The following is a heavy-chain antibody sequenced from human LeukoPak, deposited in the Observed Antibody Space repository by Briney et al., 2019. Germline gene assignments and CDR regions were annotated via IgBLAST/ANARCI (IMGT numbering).Heavy chain of an antibody. V-gene: IGHV3-74*01. CDR3: AGDGPLNPHISGIGFDP. D-gene: IGHD1-14*01. J-gene: IGHJ5*02. Sequence: PGGSLRLSCAASGFTFSSYWMHWVRQAPGKGLMWVSRINSDGSSTSYADSVKGRFTISRDNAKNTLYLQMNSLRAEDTAVYYCAGDGPLNPHISGIGFDPWGQGTLVTVSS. CDR2: INSDGSST. CDR1: GFTFSSYW.